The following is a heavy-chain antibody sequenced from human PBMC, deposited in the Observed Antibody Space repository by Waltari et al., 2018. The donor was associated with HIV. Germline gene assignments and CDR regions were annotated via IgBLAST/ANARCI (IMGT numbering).Heavy chain of an antibody. V-gene: IGHV4-34*01. J-gene: IGHJ6*02. D-gene: IGHD2-15*01. CDR2: IDHSGST. CDR1: GGSFSGYY. Sequence: QVQLQQWGAGLLKPSETLSLTCAVYGGSFSGYYWSWIRQPPGQGLEWIGKIDHSGSTNYNPCFRSRVTISVDTSKNQFSLRLSSVTAADTAMYYCARPYCSGASCYSSTYGMDVWGQGTTVTVSS. CDR3: ARPYCSGASCYSSTYGMDV.